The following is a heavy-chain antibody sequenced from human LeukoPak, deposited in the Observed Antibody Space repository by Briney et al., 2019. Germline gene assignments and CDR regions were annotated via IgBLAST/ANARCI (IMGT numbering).Heavy chain of an antibody. Sequence: ASVKDSFMSSGYTFIGYHMDGVRPAPGQGLEWMGWINPNNGETNYAQKFQGRVTMTSDPTISTAYMEVSRMRSDDKAVYYRARAGIAAVDDYYYYGMDVWGQGCTLTVSS. CDR1: GYTFIGYH. V-gene: IGHV1-2*02. CDR3: ARAGIAAVDDYYYYGMDV. J-gene: IGHJ6*02. CDR2: INPNNGET. D-gene: IGHD6-13*01.